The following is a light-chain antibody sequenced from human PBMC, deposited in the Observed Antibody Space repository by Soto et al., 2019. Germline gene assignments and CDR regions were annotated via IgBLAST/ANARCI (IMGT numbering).Light chain of an antibody. CDR3: MQALQPSYT. Sequence: DIVMTQSPLSLPVTPGEPASISCRSSQSLLHTNGYNYLDWYLQKPGQSPQVLIYLGSHRASGVPDRFSGSGSGTDFTLIISRVEAEDVGLYYCMQALQPSYTFGQGTKLEI. J-gene: IGKJ2*01. CDR1: QSLLHTNGYNY. CDR2: LGS. V-gene: IGKV2-28*01.